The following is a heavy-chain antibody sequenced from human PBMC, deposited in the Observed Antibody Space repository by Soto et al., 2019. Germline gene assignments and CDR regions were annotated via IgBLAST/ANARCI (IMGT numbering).Heavy chain of an antibody. CDR1: GGSFSGYY. J-gene: IGHJ3*02. D-gene: IGHD2-2*01. CDR2: INHSGST. V-gene: IGHV4-34*01. CDR3: ARAVGYCSSTSCYAAFDI. Sequence: PSETLSLTCAVYGGSFSGYYWSWIRQPPGKGLEWIGEINHSGSTNYNPSLKSRVTISVDTSKNQFSLKLSSVTAADTAVYYCARAVGYCSSTSCYAAFDIWGQGTMVTVSS.